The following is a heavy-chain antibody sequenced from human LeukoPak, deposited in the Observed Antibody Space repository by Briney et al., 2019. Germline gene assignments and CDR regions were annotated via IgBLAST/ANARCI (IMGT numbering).Heavy chain of an antibody. J-gene: IGHJ4*02. D-gene: IGHD5-18*01. Sequence: QPGGSLRLSCAASGFTFSSYGMHWVRQAPGKGLEWVANLKEDRTEEEYLDSVKGRFTIFRDNAKNSLDLQMNSLRAEDMAVYYCARMHRYGRCWGQGIRVTVSS. CDR1: GFTFSSYG. CDR2: LKEDRTEE. V-gene: IGHV3-7*01. CDR3: ARMHRYGRC.